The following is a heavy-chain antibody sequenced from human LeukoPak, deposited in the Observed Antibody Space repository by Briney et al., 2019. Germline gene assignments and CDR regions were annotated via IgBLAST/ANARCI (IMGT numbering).Heavy chain of an antibody. Sequence: SGGSLRLSCAASEFTFSSCAMSWVRQAPGEGLEWVSVISGSGGSTYYADSVKGRFTISRDSSKNTLYLQMNSLRAEDTAVYYCAKARGRDGYKDELDYWGQGTLVTDSS. CDR2: ISGSGGST. CDR1: EFTFSSCA. CDR3: AKARGRDGYKDELDY. D-gene: IGHD5-24*01. V-gene: IGHV3-23*01. J-gene: IGHJ4*02.